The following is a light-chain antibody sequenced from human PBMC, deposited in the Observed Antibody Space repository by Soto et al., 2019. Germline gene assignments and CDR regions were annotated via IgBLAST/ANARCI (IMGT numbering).Light chain of an antibody. Sequence: QSALTQPPSASGSPGQSVTISCIGTASDIGRYNYVSWYQHHPGKAPKLIIYEVTKRPSGVPDRFSGSKSGNTASLTVSGLQADDEADYYCNSYVGSNNYVFGTGTTLTVL. CDR3: NSYVGSNNYV. CDR1: ASDIGRYNY. V-gene: IGLV2-8*01. J-gene: IGLJ1*01. CDR2: EVT.